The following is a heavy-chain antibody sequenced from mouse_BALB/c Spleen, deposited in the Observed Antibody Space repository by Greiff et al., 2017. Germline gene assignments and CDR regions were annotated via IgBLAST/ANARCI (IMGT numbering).Heavy chain of an antibody. J-gene: IGHJ4*01. CDR3: ARFYGNYDAMDY. CDR1: GFNIKDTY. D-gene: IGHD2-1*01. CDR2: IDPANGNT. Sequence: EVHLVESGAELVKPGASVKLSCTASGFNIKDTYMHWVKQRPEQGLEWIGRIDPANGNTKYDPKFQGKATITADTSSNTAYLQLSSLTSEDTAVYYCARFYGNYDAMDYWGQGTSVTVSS. V-gene: IGHV14-3*02.